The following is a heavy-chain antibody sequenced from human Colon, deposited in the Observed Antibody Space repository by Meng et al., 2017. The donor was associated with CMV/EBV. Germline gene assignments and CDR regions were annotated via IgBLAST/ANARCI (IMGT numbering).Heavy chain of an antibody. Sequence: SLKISCAASGFSFGEYYMSWIRQAPGKGLEWIAYISGPSSTIYYADSVKGRFTISRDNAKNSLFLQMDSLRAEDTAVYYCARDPSSGGSDYWGQGTLVTVSS. V-gene: IGHV3-11*01. J-gene: IGHJ4*02. CDR1: GFSFGEYY. CDR3: ARDPSSGGSDY. D-gene: IGHD2-15*01. CDR2: ISGPSSTI.